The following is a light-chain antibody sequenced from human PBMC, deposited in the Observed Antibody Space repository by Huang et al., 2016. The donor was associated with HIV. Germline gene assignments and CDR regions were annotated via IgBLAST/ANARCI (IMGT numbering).Light chain of an antibody. J-gene: IGKJ2*01. CDR2: VAS. CDR3: YQYKHS. V-gene: IGKV3-15*01. CDR1: QNIGSN. Sequence: VLTQSPATLSVSLGESATVSCRASQNIGSNLAWYQQRPGQAPRLLIQVASTRATSGPGRFSGSGSGTEFALTISSLRSEDSAVYYCYQYKHSFGQGTKLEIK.